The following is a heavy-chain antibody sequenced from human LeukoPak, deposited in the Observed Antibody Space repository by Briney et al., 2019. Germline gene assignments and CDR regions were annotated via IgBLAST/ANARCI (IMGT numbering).Heavy chain of an antibody. CDR3: AKELVVVPAASYWFDP. CDR1: GFTFSSYA. V-gene: IGHV3-30-3*01. Sequence: PGGSLRLSCAASGFTFSSYAMHWVRQAPGKGLEWVAVISYDGSNKYYADSVKGRFTVSRDNSKNTLYLQMNSLRAEDTAVYYCAKELVVVPAASYWFDPWGQGTLVTVSS. D-gene: IGHD2-2*01. CDR2: ISYDGSNK. J-gene: IGHJ5*02.